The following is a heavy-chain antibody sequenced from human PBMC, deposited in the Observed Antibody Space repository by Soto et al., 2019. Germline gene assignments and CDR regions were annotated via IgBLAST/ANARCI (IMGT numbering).Heavy chain of an antibody. J-gene: IGHJ6*02. D-gene: IGHD6-13*01. Sequence: GGSLRLSCAASGFTFSSYAMHWVRQAPGKGLEWVAVISYDGSNKYYADSVKGRFTISRDNSKNTLYLQMNSLRAEDTAVYYCARDLIAEQSYYYYGMDVWGQGTTVTVSS. CDR1: GFTFSSYA. V-gene: IGHV3-30-3*01. CDR3: ARDLIAEQSYYYYGMDV. CDR2: ISYDGSNK.